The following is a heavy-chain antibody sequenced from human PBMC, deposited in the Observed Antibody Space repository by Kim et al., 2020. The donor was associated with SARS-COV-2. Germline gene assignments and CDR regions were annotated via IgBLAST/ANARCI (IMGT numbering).Heavy chain of an antibody. CDR1: GFTFSSYA. D-gene: IGHD3-22*01. CDR2: IWYDGSNK. Sequence: GGSLRLSCAASGFTFSSYAMHWVRQAPGKGLEWVAVIWYDGSNKYYADSVKGRFTISRDNSKNTLYLQMNSLRAEDTAVYYCAKGWDSSGSPQWGDAFD. J-gene: IGHJ3*02. CDR3: AKGWDSSGSPQWGDAFD. V-gene: IGHV3-33*06.